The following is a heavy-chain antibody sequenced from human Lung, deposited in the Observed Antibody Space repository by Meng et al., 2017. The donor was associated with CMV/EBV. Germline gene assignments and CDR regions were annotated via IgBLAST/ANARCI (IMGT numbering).Heavy chain of an antibody. D-gene: IGHD4-23*01. CDR2: TYYRSKWYH. CDR1: GDIVSSNSAA. J-gene: IGHJ4*02. CDR3: ARGINGGCGD. V-gene: IGHV6-1*01. Sequence: QVKLQQSGPGLVKPSQTLSLPCAIAGDIVSSNSAAWHWIRQSPSRGLEWLGRTYYRSKWYHEYAVSVKSRITISPDTPKNQFSLQLNSMTPEDTAVYYCARGINGGCGDWGQGTLVTVSS.